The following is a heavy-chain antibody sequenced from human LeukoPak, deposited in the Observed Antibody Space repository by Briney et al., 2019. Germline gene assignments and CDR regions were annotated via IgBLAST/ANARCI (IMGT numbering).Heavy chain of an antibody. Sequence: GGSQRLSCAASRFTFSTYGMNWVRQTPGQGLEWVSSISGSGSRTYHADSVKGRFTISRDNSKNTLYLQMNSLRAEDTAVYYCARVRGVPAAMAVLAHIRFDPWGQGTLVTVSS. CDR1: RFTFSTYG. J-gene: IGHJ5*02. CDR3: ARVRGVPAAMAVLAHIRFDP. V-gene: IGHV3-23*01. D-gene: IGHD2-2*01. CDR2: ISGSGSRT.